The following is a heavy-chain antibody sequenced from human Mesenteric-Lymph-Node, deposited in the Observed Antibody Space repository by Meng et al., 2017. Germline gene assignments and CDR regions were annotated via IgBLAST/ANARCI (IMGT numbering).Heavy chain of an antibody. D-gene: IGHD5-12*01. Sequence: GESLKISCVTSGFTFSSSTMNWVRLAPGKGLEWVSSISASTSDTYYADSVKGRFTISRDNARNSLYLQMGGLRAEDTAVYYCARDPHYILTTMFYFDFWGQGTLVTVSS. CDR1: GFTFSSST. J-gene: IGHJ4*02. CDR2: ISASTSDT. CDR3: ARDPHYILTTMFYFDF. V-gene: IGHV3-21*01.